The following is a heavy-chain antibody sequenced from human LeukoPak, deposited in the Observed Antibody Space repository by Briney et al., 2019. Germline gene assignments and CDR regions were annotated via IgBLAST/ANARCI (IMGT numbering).Heavy chain of an antibody. J-gene: IGHJ4*02. CDR1: GFTFSNYA. V-gene: IGHV3-23*05. CDR2: ITNTGTAT. CDR3: AKGTSGYCSGSSCYPFDS. Sequence: PGGSLRLSCAASGFTFSNYAMSWVRQAPGKGLECVTVITNTGTATAYADSVKGRFTISRDNSKNTLYLQMNSLRAEDTAVYYCAKGTSGYCSGSSCYPFDSWGQGTLVTVSS. D-gene: IGHD2-15*01.